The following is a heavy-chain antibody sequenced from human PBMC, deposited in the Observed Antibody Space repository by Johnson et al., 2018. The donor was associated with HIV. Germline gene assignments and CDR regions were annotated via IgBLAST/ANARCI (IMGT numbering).Heavy chain of an antibody. V-gene: IGHV3-30*02. J-gene: IGHJ3*02. CDR2: IRYDGSNK. CDR3: AKEEPVRGDSGYVDAFDI. Sequence: QVQLVESGGGVVQPGGSLRLSCAASGFTFSSYGMHWVRQAPGKGLEWVAFIRYDGSNKYYADSVKGRFTISRDNSKNTLYLQMNSLRAEDTAVYYCAKEEPVRGDSGYVDAFDIWGQGTMVTVSS. D-gene: IGHD5-12*01. CDR1: GFTFSSYG.